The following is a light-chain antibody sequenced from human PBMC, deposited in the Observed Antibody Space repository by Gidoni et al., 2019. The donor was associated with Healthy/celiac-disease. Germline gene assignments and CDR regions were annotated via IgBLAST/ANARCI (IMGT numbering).Light chain of an antibody. CDR2: EVS. V-gene: IGLV2-14*01. J-gene: IGLJ1*01. Sequence: QSALTQPASVSGSPGQSIPISCTGTSSDVGGYNYVSWYQQHPGKAPKLMIYEVSTRPSGVANRFSGSKAGNTASLTISGLQAEDEADYYCSSYTSSSTLVFGTGTKVTVL. CDR1: SSDVGGYNY. CDR3: SSYTSSSTLV.